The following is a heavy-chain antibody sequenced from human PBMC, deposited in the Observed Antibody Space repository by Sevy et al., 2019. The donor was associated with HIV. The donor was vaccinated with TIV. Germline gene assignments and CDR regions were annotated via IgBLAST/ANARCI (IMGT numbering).Heavy chain of an antibody. CDR3: ARGLRFYDFWSGYYTYWYFDL. CDR1: GYTFTSYD. CDR2: MNPNSGNT. D-gene: IGHD3-3*01. J-gene: IGHJ2*01. V-gene: IGHV1-8*01. Sequence: ASVKVSCKASGYTFTSYDINWVRQATGQGLEWMGWMNPNSGNTGYAQKFQGRVTMTRNTSISTAYMELISLRSEDTAVYYCARGLRFYDFWSGYYTYWYFDLWGRGTLVTVSS.